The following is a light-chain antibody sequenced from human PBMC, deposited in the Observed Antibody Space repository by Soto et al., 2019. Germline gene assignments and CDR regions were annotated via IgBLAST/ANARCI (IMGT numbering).Light chain of an antibody. Sequence: EIVLTQSPGTLSLSPGERATLSCTASQTVSSTYLAWYQQKPGQAPSLLIYGASSRATGIPDRFSGSGSGTDFTLTISRLEPEDSAVYYCQHYSMSPWTLGQGTKVEVK. CDR2: GAS. V-gene: IGKV3-20*01. CDR1: QTVSSTY. CDR3: QHYSMSPWT. J-gene: IGKJ1*01.